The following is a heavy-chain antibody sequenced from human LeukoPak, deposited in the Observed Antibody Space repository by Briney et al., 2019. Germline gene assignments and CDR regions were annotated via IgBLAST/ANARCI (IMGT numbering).Heavy chain of an antibody. CDR3: ASRVVVPAANMDV. V-gene: IGHV3-33*01. J-gene: IGHJ6*04. Sequence: GGSLRLSCAASGYTFSSYGMHRVRQAPGKGLEWVAVIWYDGSSKYYADSVKGRFTISRDNSKNTLYLQMNSLRAEDTAVYYCASRVVVPAANMDVWGKGTTVTVSS. CDR2: IWYDGSSK. CDR1: GYTFSSYG. D-gene: IGHD2-2*01.